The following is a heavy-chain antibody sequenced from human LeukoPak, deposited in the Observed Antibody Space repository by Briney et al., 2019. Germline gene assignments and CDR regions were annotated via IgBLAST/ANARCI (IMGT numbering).Heavy chain of an antibody. V-gene: IGHV1-18*01. CDR2: LSDYNGNT. J-gene: IGHJ4*02. D-gene: IGHD5-18*01. CDR3: ARVLGIQLWGSSDY. Sequence: ASVKVSCKASGYTFNSYGITWVRQAPGQGLEWMEWLSDYNGNTNYAQKFQDRVTMTTDTSTSTAYMELRSLRSDDTAMYYCARVLGIQLWGSSDYWGQGTLVTVSS. CDR1: GYTFNSYG.